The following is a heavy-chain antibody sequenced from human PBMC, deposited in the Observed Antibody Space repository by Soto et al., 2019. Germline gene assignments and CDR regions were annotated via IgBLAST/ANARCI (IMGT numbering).Heavy chain of an antibody. D-gene: IGHD1-1*01. CDR2: INAGNGNT. Sequence: ASVKVSCKASGGTFSSYAISWLRQAPGQGLEWMGWINAGNGNTKYAQKFQGRVTITRDTSASTACMELSSLRSEDTAVYYCARETGTYYYYYYMDVWGKGTTVTVSS. J-gene: IGHJ6*03. CDR3: ARETGTYYYYYYMDV. V-gene: IGHV1-3*01. CDR1: GGTFSSYA.